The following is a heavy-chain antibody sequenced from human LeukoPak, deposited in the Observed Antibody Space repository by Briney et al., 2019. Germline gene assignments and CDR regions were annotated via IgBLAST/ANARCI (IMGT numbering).Heavy chain of an antibody. CDR2: ISGSGGST. CDR1: GFTFSNYA. D-gene: IGHD6-6*01. CDR3: AKDTYSSSPYYFDY. Sequence: PGGSLRLSCAASGFTFSNYAMNWVRQAPGKGLEWVSAISGSGGSTYYADSVKGRFTISRDNSKNTLYLQMNSLRAEDTAVYYCAKDTYSSSPYYFDYWGQGTLVTVSS. V-gene: IGHV3-23*01. J-gene: IGHJ4*02.